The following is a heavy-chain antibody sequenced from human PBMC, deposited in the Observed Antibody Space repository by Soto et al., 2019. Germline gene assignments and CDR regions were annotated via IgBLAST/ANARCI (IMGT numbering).Heavy chain of an antibody. J-gene: IGHJ4*02. Sequence: QVQLVQSGAEVKKPGSSVKVSCKASGGTFSSYAISWVRQAPGQGLEWMGGIIPIFGTANYAQKFQGRVTISADESTSTANMELSSLRSEATAWYYCARESRCCSGGSCYFLPGMDYWGQGTLVTVSS. D-gene: IGHD2-15*01. CDR2: IIPIFGTA. CDR3: ARESRCCSGGSCYFLPGMDY. CDR1: GGTFSSYA. V-gene: IGHV1-69*12.